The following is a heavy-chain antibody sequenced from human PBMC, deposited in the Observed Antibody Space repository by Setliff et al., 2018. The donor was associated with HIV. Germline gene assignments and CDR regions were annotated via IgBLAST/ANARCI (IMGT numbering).Heavy chain of an antibody. D-gene: IGHD1-26*01. J-gene: IGHJ5*02. Sequence: SETLSLTCVISGGSMGSHYWSWIRQSPGKGLEWIGNIHYTGISDINPSLKRRATISLDRPKIQFSLKLTSVTAADTAVYYCARGGTSSNWFDPWGQGTLVTVSS. V-gene: IGHV4-59*11. CDR3: ARGGTSSNWFDP. CDR1: GGSMGSHY. CDR2: IHYTGIS.